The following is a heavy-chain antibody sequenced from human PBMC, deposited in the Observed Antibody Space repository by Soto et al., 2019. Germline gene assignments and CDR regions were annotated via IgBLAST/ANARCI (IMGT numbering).Heavy chain of an antibody. Sequence: ASVKVSCKTSGYTFSNYGITWVRQAPGQPLEWLGWISLYSDGTNYAQKFQGRVSMTTDTSTTTAYMELRSLRSDATAVYYCARVVPGAEAWFGPWGQGTLVTVSS. CDR2: ISLYSDGT. D-gene: IGHD2-2*01. CDR1: GYTFSNYG. CDR3: ARVVPGAEAWFGP. J-gene: IGHJ5*02. V-gene: IGHV1-18*01.